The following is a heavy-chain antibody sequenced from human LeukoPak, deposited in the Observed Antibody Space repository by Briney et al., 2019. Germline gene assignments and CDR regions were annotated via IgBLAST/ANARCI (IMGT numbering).Heavy chain of an antibody. CDR2: ISGSGGGT. V-gene: IGHV3-23*01. J-gene: IGHJ4*02. CDR1: GFSSSTYV. CDR3: AKIPPGYCSAGSCYLDY. D-gene: IGHD2-15*01. Sequence: GGSLRLSCAASGFSSSTYVMSWVRQAPGKGLEWVSSISGSGGGTFYADFVKGRFTISRDNSKNTLYLQMNSLRAEDTAVYYCAKIPPGYCSAGSCYLDYWGQGTLVTVSS.